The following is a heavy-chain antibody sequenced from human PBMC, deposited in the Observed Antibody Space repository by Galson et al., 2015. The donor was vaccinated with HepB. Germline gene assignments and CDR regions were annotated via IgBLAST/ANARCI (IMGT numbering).Heavy chain of an antibody. Sequence: SETLSLTCSVSHGSINNYYWSWIRQSPGKRPEWIGHIRYTGDTTYNPSLGYRVGMSVDTSINQVSLWLTSVTAADTAVYYCARHPGRGSVGYAFDLWGQGTLVTVSA. CDR2: IRYTGDT. CDR1: HGSINNYY. CDR3: ARHPGRGSVGYAFDL. D-gene: IGHD5-12*01. J-gene: IGHJ4*02. V-gene: IGHV4-59*08.